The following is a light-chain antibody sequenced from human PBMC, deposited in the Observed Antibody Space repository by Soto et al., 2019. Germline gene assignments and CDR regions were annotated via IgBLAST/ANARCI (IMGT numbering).Light chain of an antibody. Sequence: ILRTQSPSSLSASVVYRVTITFLASQGIRNDLAWYQQKPGKAPKLLIYEASTLQSGVPSRFSGSGSGTIFTLAISGLQPEDFATYYCQQSYITPWPFGQGTKVDIK. J-gene: IGKJ1*01. CDR1: QGIRND. CDR3: QQSYITPWP. V-gene: IGKV1-6*01. CDR2: EAS.